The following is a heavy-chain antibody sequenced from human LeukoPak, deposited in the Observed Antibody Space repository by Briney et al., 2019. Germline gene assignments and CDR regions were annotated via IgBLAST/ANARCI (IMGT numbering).Heavy chain of an antibody. D-gene: IGHD2-2*01. CDR1: GGTFSSYA. V-gene: IGHV1-69*05. J-gene: IGHJ4*02. CDR2: IIPIFGTA. Sequence: SVKVSCKASGGTFSSYAISWVRQAPGQGLEWMGGIIPIFGTANYAQKFQGRVTITTDESTSTAYMELSSLRSEDTAVYYCARLAGYCSSTSCMGYWGPGALVTVSS. CDR3: ARLAGYCSSTSCMGY.